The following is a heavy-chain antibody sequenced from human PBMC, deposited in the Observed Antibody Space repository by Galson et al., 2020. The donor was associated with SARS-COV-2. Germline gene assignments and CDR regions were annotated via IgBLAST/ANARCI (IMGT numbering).Heavy chain of an antibody. CDR2: ISYDGSNK. Sequence: SCAASGFTFSSYAMHWVRQAPGKGLEWVAVISYDGSNKYYADSVKGRFTISRDNSKNTLYRQMNSLRAEDTAVYYCARDSITMVRGTGDYWGQGTLVTVSS. CDR3: ARDSITMVRGTGDY. J-gene: IGHJ4*02. D-gene: IGHD3-10*01. V-gene: IGHV3-30-3*01. CDR1: GFTFSSYA.